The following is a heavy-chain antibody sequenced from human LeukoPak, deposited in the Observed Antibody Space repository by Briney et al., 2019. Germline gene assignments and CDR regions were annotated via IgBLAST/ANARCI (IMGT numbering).Heavy chain of an antibody. CDR3: TKASGRNLYGMDV. V-gene: IGHV3-30*02. J-gene: IGHJ6*02. CDR2: IRSDGSKN. Sequence: PGGSLRLSCVASGFTFTNYGMRWVRQAPGKGLEWVAFIRSDGSKNYYGDSVRGRFTISGDTSKNTLYLQMNTLRPEDTAVYYCTKASGRNLYGMDVWGQGTTVIVSS. D-gene: IGHD3-10*01. CDR1: GFTFTNYG.